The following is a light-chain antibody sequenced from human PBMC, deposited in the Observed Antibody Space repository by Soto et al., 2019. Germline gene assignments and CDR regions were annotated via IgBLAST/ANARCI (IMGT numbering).Light chain of an antibody. Sequence: DIQMTQSPSSRSASVGDRVTITCQASQDITNFLNWYQQKPGKAPKLLIYDASSLQTGVPSRFSGSGSGTDFSFTISSLQPEDIATYYCQQFDDVPYSFGQGTKVAIK. CDR3: QQFDDVPYS. J-gene: IGKJ2*03. CDR2: DAS. V-gene: IGKV1-33*01. CDR1: QDITNF.